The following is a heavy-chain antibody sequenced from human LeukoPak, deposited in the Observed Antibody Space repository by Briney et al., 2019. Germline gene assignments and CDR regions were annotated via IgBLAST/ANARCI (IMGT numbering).Heavy chain of an antibody. CDR2: ISGGGGST. D-gene: IGHD3-10*02. Sequence: GGSLRLSCATSGFTFSSYAMSWVRRAPGKGLEWVSTISGGGGSTWYADSVKGRFTISRDNSKNTLYLQLSSLRADDTAVYYCATYVRGDFDYWGQGTLVTVSS. CDR3: ATYVRGDFDY. V-gene: IGHV3-23*01. J-gene: IGHJ4*02. CDR1: GFTFSSYA.